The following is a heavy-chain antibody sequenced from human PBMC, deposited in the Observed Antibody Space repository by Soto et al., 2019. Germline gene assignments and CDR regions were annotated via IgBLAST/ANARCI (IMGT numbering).Heavy chain of an antibody. Sequence: SETLSLTCAVYGGSFSGYYWSWIRQPPGKGLEWIGEINHSGSTNYNPSLKSRVTISVDTSKNQFSLKLSSVTAADTAVYYCARGRCSSTSCYRFGYYYGMDVWGQGTTVTVSS. CDR1: GGSFSGYY. CDR2: INHSGST. V-gene: IGHV4-34*01. J-gene: IGHJ6*02. CDR3: ARGRCSSTSCYRFGYYYGMDV. D-gene: IGHD2-2*01.